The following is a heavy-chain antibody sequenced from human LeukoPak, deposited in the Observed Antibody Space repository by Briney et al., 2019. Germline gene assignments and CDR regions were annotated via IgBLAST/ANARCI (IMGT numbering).Heavy chain of an antibody. Sequence: GGSLRLSCAASGFTFGSYAMHWVRQAPGKGLEWVAVISYDGSNKYYADSVKGRFTISRDNSKNTLYLQMNSLRAEDTAVYYCARDFAAAGGFDYWGQGTLVTVSS. CDR1: GFTFGSYA. CDR3: ARDFAAAGGFDY. CDR2: ISYDGSNK. D-gene: IGHD6-13*01. J-gene: IGHJ4*02. V-gene: IGHV3-30-3*01.